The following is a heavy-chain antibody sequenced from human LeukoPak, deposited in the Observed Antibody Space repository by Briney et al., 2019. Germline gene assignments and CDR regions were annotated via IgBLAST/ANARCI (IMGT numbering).Heavy chain of an antibody. Sequence: GGSLRLSCAASGFTFRTFGMNWVRQAPGKGLEWVSSIGSRNIYIYYADSVKGRFTISRDDARNSLYLQMNSLRAEDTAVYFCARDYDGEVAVPANWFAPWGQGTLATVSS. D-gene: IGHD2-15*01. V-gene: IGHV3-21*01. CDR1: GFTFRTFG. CDR3: ARDYDGEVAVPANWFAP. J-gene: IGHJ5*02. CDR2: IGSRNIYI.